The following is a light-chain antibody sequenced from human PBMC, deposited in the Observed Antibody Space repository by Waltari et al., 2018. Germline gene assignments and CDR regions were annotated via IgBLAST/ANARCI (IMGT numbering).Light chain of an antibody. V-gene: IGKV1-39*01. CDR3: QQCYTSSLT. CDR1: QTITSY. J-gene: IGKJ1*01. Sequence: DIQITQSPSSLSASVRDRVTITCRASQTITSYLNWYQQKPGKAPKVLIYAASSLQSGVPSRFSGSGSGTDFTLTISSLQPEDFATYYCQQCYTSSLTFGQGTKVEIK. CDR2: AAS.